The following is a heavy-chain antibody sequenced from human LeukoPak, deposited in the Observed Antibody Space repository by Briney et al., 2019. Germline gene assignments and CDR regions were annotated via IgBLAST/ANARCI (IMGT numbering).Heavy chain of an antibody. Sequence: GGSLRLSCAASGFTFSDYYMSWVRQAPGKGLEWVANIKQDGSEKYYVDSVKGRFTISRDNAKNSLYLQMNSLRAEDSAVYYCARGRIQLWSCYFDYWGQGTLVTVSS. CDR2: IKQDGSEK. CDR3: ARGRIQLWSCYFDY. D-gene: IGHD5-18*01. J-gene: IGHJ4*02. CDR1: GFTFSDYY. V-gene: IGHV3-7*03.